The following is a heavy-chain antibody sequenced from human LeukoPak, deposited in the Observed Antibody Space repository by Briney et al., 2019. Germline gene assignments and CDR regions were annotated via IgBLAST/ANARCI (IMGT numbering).Heavy chain of an antibody. CDR1: GSSISSYY. V-gene: IGHV4-4*07. CDR3: AREGDYDFWSGPWDWFDP. CDR2: IYTSGST. D-gene: IGHD3-3*01. J-gene: IGHJ5*02. Sequence: SETLSLTCTVSGSSISSYYWSWIRQPAGKGLEWIGRIYTSGSTNYNPSLKSRVTISVDKSRNQFSLKLSSVTAADTAVYYCAREGDYDFWSGPWDWFDPWGQGTLVTVSS.